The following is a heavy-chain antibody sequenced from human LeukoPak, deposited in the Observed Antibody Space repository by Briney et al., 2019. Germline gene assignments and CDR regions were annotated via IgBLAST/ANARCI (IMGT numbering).Heavy chain of an antibody. Sequence: GASAKVSFKASGYTFTGYYLHWVRQAPGQGLEWMGRINPNSGGTNCGQKFQGRVTMTRDTSISTAYMELSSLTSDDTAVYYCAGVDPGSIAVRHWGQGTLVTVSS. D-gene: IGHD6-19*01. V-gene: IGHV1-2*02. J-gene: IGHJ4*02. CDR3: AGVDPGSIAVRH. CDR1: GYTFTGYY. CDR2: INPNSGGT.